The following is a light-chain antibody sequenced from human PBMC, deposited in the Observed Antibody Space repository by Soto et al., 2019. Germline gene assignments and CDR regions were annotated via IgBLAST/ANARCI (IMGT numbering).Light chain of an antibody. CDR1: SSDVGSYNY. CDR3: SSYTSGSTLYV. J-gene: IGLJ1*01. V-gene: IGLV2-14*01. CDR2: ASS. Sequence: QSALTQPASVSGSPGQSITISCTGTSSDVGSYNYVSWYQHHPGKAPRLMIYASSNRPLGVSHRFSGSRSGNTASLTISGLQAEDEADYYCSSYTSGSTLYVFGTGTKVTVL.